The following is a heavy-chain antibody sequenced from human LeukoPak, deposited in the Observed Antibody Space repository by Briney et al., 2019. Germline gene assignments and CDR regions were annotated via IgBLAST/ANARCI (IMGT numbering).Heavy chain of an antibody. CDR1: GFTFSTYA. CDR3: AKDVVAVAGFDY. D-gene: IGHD6-19*01. Sequence: PGGSLRLSCAASGFTFSTYAMHWVRQAPGKGLEYVSAISSNGGSTYYANSVKGRFTISRDNSKNTLYLQMGSLRAEDMAVYYCAKDVVAVAGFDYWGQGTLVTVSS. J-gene: IGHJ4*02. CDR2: ISSNGGST. V-gene: IGHV3-64*01.